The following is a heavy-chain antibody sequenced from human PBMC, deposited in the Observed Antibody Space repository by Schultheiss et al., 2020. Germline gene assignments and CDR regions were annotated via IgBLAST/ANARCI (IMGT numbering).Heavy chain of an antibody. CDR2: IDWDDDK. J-gene: IGHJ4*02. Sequence: SGPTLVKPTETLTLTCTVSGFSLSNARMGVSWIRQPPGKALEWLALIDWDDDKYYSTSLKTRLTISKDTSKNQVVLTMTNMDPVDTATYYCARIRGSYGGYDYWGQGTLVTVSS. CDR3: ARIRGSYGGYDY. D-gene: IGHD1-26*01. V-gene: IGHV2-70*01. CDR1: GFSLSNARMG.